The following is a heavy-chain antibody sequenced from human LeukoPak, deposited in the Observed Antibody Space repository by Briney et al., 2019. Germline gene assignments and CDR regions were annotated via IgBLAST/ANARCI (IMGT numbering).Heavy chain of an antibody. Sequence: GGSLRLSCAASGFTFSTYWMNWVRRAPGKGLEWVANIKQDGGEKFYVDSVKGRFTISRDNAKNSLYLQINSLRAEDAAVYYCARGRYCGTTSFFLDYWGQGTLVTVSS. J-gene: IGHJ4*02. D-gene: IGHD2-2*01. V-gene: IGHV3-7*01. CDR3: ARGRYCGTTSFFLDY. CDR1: GFTFSTYW. CDR2: IKQDGGEK.